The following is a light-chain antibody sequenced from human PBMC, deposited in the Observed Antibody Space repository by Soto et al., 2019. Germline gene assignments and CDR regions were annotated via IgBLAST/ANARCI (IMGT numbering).Light chain of an antibody. CDR1: SSDIGGYNY. J-gene: IGLJ2*01. CDR2: EVS. CDR3: SSDTRSTTLV. V-gene: IGLV2-14*01. Sequence: QSVLTQPASVSGSPGQSITISCTGTSSDIGGYNYVSWYQQHPGKAPKLMIYEVSNRPSGVSNRFSGSKSGNTASLTISGVQAEDEADYYCSSDTRSTTLVFGGGTKLTVL.